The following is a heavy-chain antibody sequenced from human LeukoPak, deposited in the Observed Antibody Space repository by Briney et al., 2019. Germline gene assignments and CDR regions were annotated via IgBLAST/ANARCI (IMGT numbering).Heavy chain of an antibody. CDR3: ATLYSSGWYFGS. J-gene: IGHJ4*02. Sequence: SETLSLTCTVSGGSISSTFYYWGWIRQPPGKGLEWVGRIYYSGITYYNPSLKSRVTISVDTSKNQFSLKLSSVTAADTAVYYCATLYSSGWYFGSWGKGTLVTVSS. V-gene: IGHV4-39*01. CDR2: IYYSGIT. CDR1: GGSISSTFYY. D-gene: IGHD6-19*01.